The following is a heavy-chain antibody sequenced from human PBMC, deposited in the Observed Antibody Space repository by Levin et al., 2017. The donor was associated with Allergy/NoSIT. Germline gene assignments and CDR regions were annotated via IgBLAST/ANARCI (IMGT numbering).Heavy chain of an antibody. CDR2: ISYDGSDK. D-gene: IGHD6-13*01. CDR1: GFSFRSFG. V-gene: IGHV3-30*18. Sequence: LSLTCAASGFSFRSFGMHWVRQAPGKGLEWVAVISYDGSDKYYADSVKGRFTISRDNSKNTLYLQMNSLSGEDAAVYYCAKDVVFGTSSWSLDFWGQGTLVTVSS. J-gene: IGHJ4*02. CDR3: AKDVVFGTSSWSLDF.